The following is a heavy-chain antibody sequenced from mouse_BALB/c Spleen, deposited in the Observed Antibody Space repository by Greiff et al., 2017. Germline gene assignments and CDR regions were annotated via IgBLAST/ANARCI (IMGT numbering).Heavy chain of an antibody. J-gene: IGHJ3*01. CDR3: AREGAGKAWFAY. CDR2: IWAGGST. Sequence: VHLVESGPGLVAPSQSLSITCTVSGFSLTSYGVHWVRQPPGKGLEWLGVIWAGGSTNYNSALMSRLSISKDNSKSQVFLKMNRLQTDDTAMYYCAREGAGKAWFAYWGQGTLVTVSA. V-gene: IGHV2-9*02. CDR1: GFSLTSYG. D-gene: IGHD3-3*01.